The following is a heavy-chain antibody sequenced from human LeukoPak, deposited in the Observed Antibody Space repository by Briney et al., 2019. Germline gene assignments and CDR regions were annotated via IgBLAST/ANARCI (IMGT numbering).Heavy chain of an antibody. Sequence: GASVRVSCKASGYTFTGYSMHWVRQAPGQGVEWMGWINPNSGDTNYAQKFQGGVTMTRDTSISTAYMEVSRLRSDDTAVYYCARVGCSGGSCYDYWGQGTLVTVSS. CDR2: INPNSGDT. V-gene: IGHV1-2*02. CDR1: GYTFTGYS. D-gene: IGHD2-15*01. CDR3: ARVGCSGGSCYDY. J-gene: IGHJ4*02.